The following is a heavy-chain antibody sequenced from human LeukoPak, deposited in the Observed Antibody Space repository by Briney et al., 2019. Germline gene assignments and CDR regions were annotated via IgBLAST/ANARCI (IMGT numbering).Heavy chain of an antibody. V-gene: IGHV1-8*01. Sequence: ASVKVSCKASGYTFTSYDINWVRQATGQGLEWMGWMNPNSGNTGYAQKFQGRVTMTRNTSISTAYMELSSPRSEDTAVYYCARGGYSSGWYKKSGFDYWGQGTLVTVSS. D-gene: IGHD6-19*01. J-gene: IGHJ4*02. CDR2: MNPNSGNT. CDR3: ARGGYSSGWYKKSGFDY. CDR1: GYTFTSYD.